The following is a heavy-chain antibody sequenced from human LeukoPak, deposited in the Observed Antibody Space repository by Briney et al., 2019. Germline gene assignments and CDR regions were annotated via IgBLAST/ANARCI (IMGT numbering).Heavy chain of an antibody. Sequence: GGSLRLSCAASGFTFSSYSMNWVRQAPGKGLEWVSYISSSSSTIYYADSVKGRFTISRDNAKNSLYLQMNSLRAEDTAVYYCARAGGKAVAVNYFDYWGQGTLVTVSS. CDR3: ARAGGKAVAVNYFDY. CDR1: GFTFSSYS. J-gene: IGHJ4*02. V-gene: IGHV3-48*04. CDR2: ISSSSSTI. D-gene: IGHD6-19*01.